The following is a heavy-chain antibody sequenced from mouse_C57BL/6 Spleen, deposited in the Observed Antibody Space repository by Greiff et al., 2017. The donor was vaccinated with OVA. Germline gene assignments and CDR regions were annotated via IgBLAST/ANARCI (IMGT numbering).Heavy chain of an antibody. CDR1: GFSLTSYA. V-gene: IGHV2-9-1*01. J-gene: IGHJ2*01. CDR3: ARNEGDEAFDY. Sequence: VKLLESGPGLVAPSQSLSITCTVSGFSLTSYAISWVRQPPGKGLEWLGVIWTGGGTNYYSAINSRLSISKDNSKSQVFLKRNSLQTDDTAKYYCARNEGDEAFDYWGQGTTLTVSS. CDR2: IWTGGGT.